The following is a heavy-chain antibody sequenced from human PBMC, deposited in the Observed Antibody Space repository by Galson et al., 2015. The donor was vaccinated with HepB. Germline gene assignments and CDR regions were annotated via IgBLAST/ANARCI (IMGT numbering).Heavy chain of an antibody. D-gene: IGHD4-23*01. V-gene: IGHV3-74*01. Sequence: SLRLSCAASGFTFSFYWMHWVRQAPRKGLVWVSRINNDGTTTNSADSVQGRFTISRDNAKNTLYLQMNSLRAEDTAVYYFARPYGGNYPFDYWGQGTLVTVSS. CDR1: GFTFSFYW. CDR3: ARPYGGNYPFDY. CDR2: INNDGTTT. J-gene: IGHJ4*02.